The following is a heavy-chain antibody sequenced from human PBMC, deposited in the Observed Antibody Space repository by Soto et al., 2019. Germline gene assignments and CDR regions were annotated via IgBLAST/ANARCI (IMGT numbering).Heavy chain of an antibody. CDR1: GFTFSSYG. CDR2: ISYDGSNK. CDR3: TRSPYSVSYLAYFDY. V-gene: IGHV3-30*03. J-gene: IGHJ4*02. Sequence: QVQLVESGGGVVQPGRSLRLSCAASGFTFSSYGMHWVRQAPGKGLEWVAVISYDGSNKYYADSVKGRFTISRVNSKHALYLQMNSLRAEDTAVYDWTRSPYSVSYLAYFDYWGQGTRVTVSS. D-gene: IGHD1-26*01.